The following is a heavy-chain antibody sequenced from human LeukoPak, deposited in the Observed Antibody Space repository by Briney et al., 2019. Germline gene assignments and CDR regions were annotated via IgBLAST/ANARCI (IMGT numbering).Heavy chain of an antibody. D-gene: IGHD6-13*01. J-gene: IGHJ4*02. CDR2: ISSSGSTI. Sequence: GGSLRLSCAASGFTFSDYYMSWIRQAPGKGLEWVSYISSSGSTIYYADSVKGRFTISRDNAKNSLYPQMNSLRAEDTAVYYCARAASSSWTDFASWGQGTLVTDSS. V-gene: IGHV3-11*01. CDR1: GFTFSDYY. CDR3: ARAASSSWTDFAS.